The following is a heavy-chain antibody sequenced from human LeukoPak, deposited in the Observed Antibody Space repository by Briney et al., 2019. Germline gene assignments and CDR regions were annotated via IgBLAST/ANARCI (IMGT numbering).Heavy chain of an antibody. V-gene: IGHV3-23*01. Sequence: GGSLRLSCAASGFTFSSYAMSWVRQAPGKGLEWVSGISGSGGRTLYADSVKGRFTISRDNSKKTVYLQMNSLRAEDTAVYYCAKDRVAHFFYWYFDLWGRGTLVTVSS. D-gene: IGHD5-12*01. CDR2: ISGSGGRT. CDR1: GFTFSSYA. J-gene: IGHJ2*01. CDR3: AKDRVAHFFYWYFDL.